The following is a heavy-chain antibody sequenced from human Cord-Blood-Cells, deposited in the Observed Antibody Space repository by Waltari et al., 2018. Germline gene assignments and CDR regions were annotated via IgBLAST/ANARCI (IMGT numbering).Heavy chain of an antibody. J-gene: IGHJ4*02. CDR3: ARGLRGSGSYYFDY. CDR2: MNPNSGNT. V-gene: IGHV1-8*03. D-gene: IGHD3-10*01. CDR1: GNTFTSNT. Sequence: QVQLAQSGAEVKKPGASVKDSCKAYGNTFTSNTIHCVRQATGQGLELMGWMNPNSGNTGYAQKFQGRVTITRNTSISTAYMELSSLRSEDTAVYYCARGLRGSGSYYFDYWGQGTLVTVSS.